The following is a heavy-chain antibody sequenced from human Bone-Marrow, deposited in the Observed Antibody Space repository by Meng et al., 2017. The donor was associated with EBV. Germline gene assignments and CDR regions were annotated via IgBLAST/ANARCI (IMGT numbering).Heavy chain of an antibody. CDR1: VVSIVSCNS. Sequence: SRTLALPSVLSVVSIVSCNSWCWDRPPPGRGMEWIWHIYHSGSTNSNSSLKSGVIISIDKSKNQLYLNLSSVSAADTAVYYCARALRETSGTFPFDYWGQGTLVTVSS. CDR3: ARALRETSGTFPFDY. J-gene: IGHJ4*02. CDR2: IYHSGST. D-gene: IGHD1-26*01. V-gene: IGHV4-4*02.